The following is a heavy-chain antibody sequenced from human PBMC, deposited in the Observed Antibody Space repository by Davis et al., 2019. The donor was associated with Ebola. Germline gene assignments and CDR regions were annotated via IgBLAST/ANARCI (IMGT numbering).Heavy chain of an antibody. J-gene: IGHJ3*02. CDR2: ISSSSSYI. CDR1: GFTFSSYS. Sequence: PGGSLRLSCAASGFTFSSYSMNWVRQAPGKGLEWVSYISSSSSYIYYADSVKGRFTISRDNAKNSLYLQMNSLRAEDTAVYYCARLRGVVGAGHAFDIWGQGTMVTVSS. D-gene: IGHD1-26*01. CDR3: ARLRGVVGAGHAFDI. V-gene: IGHV3-21*05.